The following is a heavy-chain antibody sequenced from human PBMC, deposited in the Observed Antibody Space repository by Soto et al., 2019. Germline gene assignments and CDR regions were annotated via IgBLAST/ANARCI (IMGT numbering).Heavy chain of an antibody. Sequence: GPLRLSCYSSGCNVSNSFTTWVRQVPGKGLEWVSAIYTETSGGSTFYADSVRGRFTISRDNSKYTLFLQMSSLRVDDMFLSYWRSGDTHTGRAYCGRGTLVTFSS. V-gene: IGHV3-66*02. J-gene: IGHJ4*01. CDR3: RSGDTHTGRAY. CDR2: IYTETSGGST. CDR1: GCNVSNSF. D-gene: IGHD2-21*01.